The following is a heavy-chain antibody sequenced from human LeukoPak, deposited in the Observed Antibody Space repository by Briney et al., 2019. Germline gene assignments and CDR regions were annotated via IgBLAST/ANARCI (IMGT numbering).Heavy chain of an antibody. CDR1: GFTFSSYA. D-gene: IGHD2-15*01. CDR3: AKDNGHCSGGSCYKAYYYYGMDV. Sequence: GGSLRLSCAASGFTFSSYAMSWVRQAPGKGLEWVSAISGSGGSTYYADSVKGRFTISRDNSKNTLYLQMNSLRAADTAVYYCAKDNGHCSGGSCYKAYYYYGMDVWGQGTTVTVSS. CDR2: ISGSGGST. V-gene: IGHV3-23*01. J-gene: IGHJ6*02.